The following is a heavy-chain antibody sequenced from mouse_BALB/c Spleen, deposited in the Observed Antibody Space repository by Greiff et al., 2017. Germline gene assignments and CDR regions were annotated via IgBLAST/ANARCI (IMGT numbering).Heavy chain of an antibody. CDR1: GFTFSSYT. Sequence: EVQLVESGGGLVQPGGSLKLSCAASGFTFSSYTMFWVRQTPEKRLEWVAYISNGGGSTYYPDTVKGRFTISRDNAKNTLYLQMSSLKSEDTAMYYCARHVGLYYYGSYAMDDWGQGTSVTVSS. CDR2: ISNGGGST. CDR3: ARHVGLYYYGSYAMDD. D-gene: IGHD1-1*01. J-gene: IGHJ4*01. V-gene: IGHV5-12-2*01.